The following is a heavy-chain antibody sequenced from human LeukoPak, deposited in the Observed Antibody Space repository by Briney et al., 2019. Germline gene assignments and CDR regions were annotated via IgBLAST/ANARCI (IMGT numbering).Heavy chain of an antibody. J-gene: IGHJ5*02. CDR1: GGSFSGYY. D-gene: IGHD2-2*01. Sequence: PSETLSLTCAVYGGSFSGYYWSWIRQPPGKGLDWIGEINHSGSTNYNPSLKSRVTISVDTSKNQFSLKLSSVTAADTAVYYCARRPGLIRYCSSTSCYGWFDPWGQGTLVTVSS. V-gene: IGHV4-34*01. CDR3: ARRPGLIRYCSSTSCYGWFDP. CDR2: INHSGST.